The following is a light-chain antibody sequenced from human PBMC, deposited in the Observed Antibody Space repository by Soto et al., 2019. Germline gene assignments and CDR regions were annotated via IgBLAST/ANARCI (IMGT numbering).Light chain of an antibody. CDR1: QSVSSY. Sequence: EXVXTXXXATLSLSPGERATLSCRASQSVSSYLAWYQQKPGQAPRLLIYDASNRATGIPARFSGSGSGTDFTLTISSLEPEDFAVYYCQQRGSSLTFGGGTKVEVK. CDR3: QQRGSSLT. V-gene: IGKV3-11*01. J-gene: IGKJ4*01. CDR2: DAS.